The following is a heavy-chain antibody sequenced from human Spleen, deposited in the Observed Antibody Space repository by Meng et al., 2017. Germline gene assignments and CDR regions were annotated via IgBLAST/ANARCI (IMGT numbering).Heavy chain of an antibody. CDR1: GYTFTSYY. J-gene: IGHJ4*02. CDR3: VRELRDTLYFDY. Sequence: QVQLVQSGAEVKKTGASVKVSCKASGYTFTSYYMHWVRQAPGQGLEWMGILNPSVGSTTHAQKFEGRVTMTRDTSTSTVYLEVSSLTSEDTAVYYCVRELRDTLYFDYWGQGTLITVSS. D-gene: IGHD5-24*01. CDR2: LNPSVGST. V-gene: IGHV1-46*03.